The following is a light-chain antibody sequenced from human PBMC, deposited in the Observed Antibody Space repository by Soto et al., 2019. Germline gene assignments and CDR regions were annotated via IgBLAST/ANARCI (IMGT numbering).Light chain of an antibody. Sequence: EIVLTQSPGTLSLSPGERATLSCRASQSVTSSYLAWYQQKPGQAPRLLIYAASSRATGIPDRFSGSGSGTDFTLTISSLEPEDFAVYYCQHYGYSPTFGGGTKVDIK. CDR3: QHYGYSPT. J-gene: IGKJ4*01. CDR1: QSVTSSY. CDR2: AAS. V-gene: IGKV3-20*01.